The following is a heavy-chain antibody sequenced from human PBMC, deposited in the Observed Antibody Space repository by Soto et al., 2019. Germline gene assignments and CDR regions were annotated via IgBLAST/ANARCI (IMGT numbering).Heavy chain of an antibody. V-gene: IGHV3-23*01. CDR2: ICGSGGST. Sequence: SLGLSCASSGFPFSSYAMYWVRQAPGKGLEWVSAICGSGGSTYYADSVKGRFTISRDNNNNTLYLQMNTMRAEATVVYYCAKDIWTPYYSGMDVWGQGTTVTVSS. D-gene: IGHD1-1*01. J-gene: IGHJ6*02. CDR1: GFPFSSYA. CDR3: AKDIWTPYYSGMDV.